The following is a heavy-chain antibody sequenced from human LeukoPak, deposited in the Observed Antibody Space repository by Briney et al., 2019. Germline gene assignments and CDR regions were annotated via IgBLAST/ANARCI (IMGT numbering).Heavy chain of an antibody. CDR3: TTDEDWNYARKDV. J-gene: IGHJ6*02. V-gene: IGHV3-15*04. Sequence: GGSLRLSCAASGFTFNYAWMSWVRQVPGKGLEWVGQTVSEIDGGTADYATPVKGRFTISRDDSKSTLYLQMNSLKIEDTAVYYCTTDEDWNYARKDVWGQGATVIVSS. D-gene: IGHD1-7*01. CDR2: TVSEIDGGTA. CDR1: GFTFNYAW.